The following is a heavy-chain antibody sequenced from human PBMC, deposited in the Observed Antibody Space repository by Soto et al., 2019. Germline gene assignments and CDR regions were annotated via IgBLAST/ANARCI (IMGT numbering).Heavy chain of an antibody. CDR2: IIPIFGTA. V-gene: IGHV1-69*06. J-gene: IGHJ3*02. CDR3: ARDRVAGIWGDAFDI. D-gene: IGHD3-16*01. CDR1: GGTFSSYA. Sequence: SVKVSCKASGGTFSSYAISWVRQAPGQGLEWMGGIIPIFGTANYAQKFQGRVTITADKSTSTAYMELSSLTSDDTAVYYCARDRVAGIWGDAFDIWGQGTMVTVSS.